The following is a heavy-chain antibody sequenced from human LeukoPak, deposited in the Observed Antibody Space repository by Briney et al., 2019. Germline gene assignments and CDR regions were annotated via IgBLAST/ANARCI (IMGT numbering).Heavy chain of an antibody. D-gene: IGHD2-2*01. CDR1: GYSFTTYW. Sequence: GESLKISCRGSGYSFTTYWIGWVRQMPGKGLEWMGIIYPGVSDTRYSPSFQGQVTMSADKSINTAYLQWSSLKASDTAMYYCARRHGCSSTSCPPDSWGQGTLVTVSS. J-gene: IGHJ4*02. V-gene: IGHV5-51*01. CDR3: ARRHGCSSTSCPPDS. CDR2: IYPGVSDT.